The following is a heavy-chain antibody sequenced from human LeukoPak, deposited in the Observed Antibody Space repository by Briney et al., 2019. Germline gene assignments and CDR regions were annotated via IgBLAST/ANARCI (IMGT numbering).Heavy chain of an antibody. CDR3: AKDGLVWFGELN. Sequence: GGSLRLSCAASGFSFSSYSMNWVRQAPGKGLEWVSCISSGSSYIYEADSVKGRFTISRDNAKNSLYLQMNSLRAEDTAVYYCAKDGLVWFGELNWGQGPLVTVSS. CDR1: GFSFSSYS. J-gene: IGHJ4*02. D-gene: IGHD3-10*01. V-gene: IGHV3-21*04. CDR2: ISSGSSYI.